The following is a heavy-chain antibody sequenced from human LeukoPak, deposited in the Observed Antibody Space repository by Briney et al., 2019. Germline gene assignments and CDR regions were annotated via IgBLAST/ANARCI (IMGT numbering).Heavy chain of an antibody. CDR1: GFTFTGYY. Sequence: GASVTVSCKASGFTFTGYYVHWVRQAPGQGLEWMGWINLNSGGTNYAQKFQGRVTMTRDTSIGTAYMELSSLRSDDTALYYCVRDQATVTTPYFDYWGQGTLVTVSS. CDR2: INLNSGGT. CDR3: VRDQATVTTPYFDY. V-gene: IGHV1-2*02. D-gene: IGHD4-17*01. J-gene: IGHJ4*02.